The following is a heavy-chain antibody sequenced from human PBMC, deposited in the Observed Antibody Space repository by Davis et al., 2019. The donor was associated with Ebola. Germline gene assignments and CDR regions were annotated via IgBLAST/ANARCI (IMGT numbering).Heavy chain of an antibody. CDR3: ARWSHYYGSGSYYSFDY. J-gene: IGHJ4*02. CDR2: INPNSGGT. V-gene: IGHV1-2*04. CDR1: GYTLTGHY. D-gene: IGHD3-10*01. Sequence: ASVKVSCKASGYTLTGHYMHWVRQAPGQGLEWMGWINPNSGGTNYAQKFQGWVTMTRDTSISTAYMELSRLRSDDTAVYYCARWSHYYGSGSYYSFDYWGQGTLVTVSS.